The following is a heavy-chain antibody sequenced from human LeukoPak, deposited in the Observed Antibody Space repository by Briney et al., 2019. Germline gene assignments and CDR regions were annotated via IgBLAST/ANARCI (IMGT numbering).Heavy chain of an antibody. D-gene: IGHD6-13*01. CDR1: GYTFTGYY. J-gene: IGHJ5*02. CDR2: INPNSGGT. CDR3: ARGSGYSSSWYYINWFDP. V-gene: IGHV1-2*02. Sequence: ASVKVSCKASGYTFTGYYMHWVRQAPGQGLEWMGWINPNSGGTNYAQKFQGGVTMTRDTSISTAYMELSRLRSDDTAVYYCARGSGYSSSWYYINWFDPWGQGTLVTVSS.